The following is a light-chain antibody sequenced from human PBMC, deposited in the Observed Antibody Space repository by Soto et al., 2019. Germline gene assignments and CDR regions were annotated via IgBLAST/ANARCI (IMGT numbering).Light chain of an antibody. CDR1: QSVSNF. CDR3: QQRSSWPIT. J-gene: IGKJ5*01. V-gene: IGKV3-11*01. CDR2: DAS. Sequence: EIVLTQSPATLSLSPGERATLSCRASQSVSNFLAWYLQRPGQAPRLLIFDASKRAAGVPARFSGSGSGTDFTLTISILEPVDFAVYYCQQRSSWPITFGQGTRLEIK.